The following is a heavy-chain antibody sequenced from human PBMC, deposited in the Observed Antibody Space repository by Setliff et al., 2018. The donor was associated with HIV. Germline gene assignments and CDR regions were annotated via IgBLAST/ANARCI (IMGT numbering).Heavy chain of an antibody. CDR2: VSSIGNT. CDR3: ARTRAPYFDY. Sequence: SETLSLTCSVSGISINGYYWSWIRQSPRTRLEWIGYVSSIGNTNYNPSLKSRVTISVDTSKNQFFLQLNSVTAADTAVYFCARTRAPYFDYWGQGTLVTVSS. J-gene: IGHJ4*02. CDR1: GISINGYY. V-gene: IGHV4-4*08.